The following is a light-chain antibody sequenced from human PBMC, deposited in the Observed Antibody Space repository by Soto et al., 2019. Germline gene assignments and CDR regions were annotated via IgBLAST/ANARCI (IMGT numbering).Light chain of an antibody. CDR3: SSYTGSNIRYV. J-gene: IGLJ1*01. CDR1: SSNIGAGYD. V-gene: IGLV1-40*01. Sequence: QSVLTQPPSVSGAPGQRVTISCTGSSSNIGAGYDVHWYQQLPGTAPKLLIYANGNRPSGVPDRFSGSKSGNTASLTISGLQAEDEADYYCSSYTGSNIRYVFGTGTKVTVL. CDR2: ANG.